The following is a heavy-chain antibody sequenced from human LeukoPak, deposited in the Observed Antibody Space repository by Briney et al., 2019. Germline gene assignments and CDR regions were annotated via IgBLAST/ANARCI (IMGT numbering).Heavy chain of an antibody. Sequence: GRSLRLSWVASEFTFGDYGMHWVSQAPGKGLEWVAVIWYDGSKRYYADSVKGRFTISRDNSKNTLFLQMNSLRAEDTAVYYCAKEAESVVPAASYYFYYCMDVWGRGTPVTVSS. CDR3: AKEAESVVPAASYYFYYCMDV. CDR1: EFTFGDYG. CDR2: IWYDGSKR. J-gene: IGHJ6*03. V-gene: IGHV3-33*03. D-gene: IGHD2-2*01.